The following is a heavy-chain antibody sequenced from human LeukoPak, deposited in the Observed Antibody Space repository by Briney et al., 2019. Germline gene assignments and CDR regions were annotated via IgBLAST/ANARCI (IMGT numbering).Heavy chain of an antibody. J-gene: IGHJ4*02. Sequence: SETLSLTCTVSGGSISSYYWSWIRQPAGKGLEWIGRIYTSGSTNYNPSLKSRVTMSVDTSKNQFSLKLSSVTAADTAVYYCARRDYYDNSDDDYHSFEYWGQGTLVTVSS. V-gene: IGHV4-4*07. D-gene: IGHD3-22*01. CDR3: ARRDYYDNSDDDYHSFEY. CDR2: IYTSGST. CDR1: GGSISSYY.